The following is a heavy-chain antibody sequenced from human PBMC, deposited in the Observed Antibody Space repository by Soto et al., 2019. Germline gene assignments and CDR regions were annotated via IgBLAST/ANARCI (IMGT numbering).Heavy chain of an antibody. CDR3: ARGRKHPSRSGPIFDY. CDR1: GGSFSGYY. CDR2: INHSGST. Sequence: QVQLQQWGAGLLKPSETLSLTCAVYGGSFSGYYWSWIRQPPGKGLEWIGEINHSGSTNYNPSLKPRVTISXXTXKXXFSLKLSSVTAAVTAFYYCARGRKHPSRSGPIFDYWGQGTLVTVSS. D-gene: IGHD2-15*01. J-gene: IGHJ4*02. V-gene: IGHV4-34*01.